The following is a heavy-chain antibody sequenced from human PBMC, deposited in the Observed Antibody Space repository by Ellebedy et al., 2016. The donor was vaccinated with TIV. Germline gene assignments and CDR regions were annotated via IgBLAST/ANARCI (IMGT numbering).Heavy chain of an antibody. CDR2: ISVYNGYT. J-gene: IGHJ5*02. CDR3: ARDGPWGYHWFDP. V-gene: IGHV1-18*04. D-gene: IGHD3-16*02. Sequence: AASVKVSCKASGYTFTSYGIAWVRQAPGQGLEWMGWISVYNGYTEYAQKFQGRVTMTTDTATTTAYMELRSLRSDDTAVYYCARDGPWGYHWFDPWGQGTLVTVSS. CDR1: GYTFTSYG.